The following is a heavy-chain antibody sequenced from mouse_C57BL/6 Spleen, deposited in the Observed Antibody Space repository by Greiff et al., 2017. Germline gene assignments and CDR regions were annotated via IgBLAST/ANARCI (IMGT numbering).Heavy chain of an antibody. D-gene: IGHD2-5*01. J-gene: IGHJ3*01. V-gene: IGHV1-55*01. Sequence: QVQLQQPGAELVKPGASVKMSCKASGYTYTSYWMTWVKQRPGQGLEWIGDIYPGSGSTNYNEKFKSKATLTVDTSSSTAYMQLSSLTSEDSAVYYCARELYSNYPSFAYWGQGTLVTVSA. CDR1: GYTYTSYW. CDR3: ARELYSNYPSFAY. CDR2: IYPGSGST.